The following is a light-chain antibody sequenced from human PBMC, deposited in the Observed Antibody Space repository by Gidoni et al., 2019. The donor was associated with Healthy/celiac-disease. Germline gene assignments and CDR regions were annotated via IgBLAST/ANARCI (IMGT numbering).Light chain of an antibody. V-gene: IGLV1-44*01. CDR1: SPNIGSNT. Sequence: QSVLTQPPSASGTLGQRVTISCPGSSPNIGSNTVNWYQQLPGTAPKLLIYSNNQRPSGVPDRFSGSKSGTSASLAISGLQSEDEADYYCAAWDDSLNVWVFGGGTKLTVL. CDR3: AAWDDSLNVWV. J-gene: IGLJ3*02. CDR2: SNN.